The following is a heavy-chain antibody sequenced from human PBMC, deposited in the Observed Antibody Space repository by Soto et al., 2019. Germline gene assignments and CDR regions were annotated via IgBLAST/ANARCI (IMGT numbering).Heavy chain of an antibody. CDR3: ARDGNGSDAFDI. Sequence: QVQLQQWGVGLLKPSETLSLTCAVYGGSFSGYYWSWIRQPPGKGLEWIGEINHSGSTNYNPSLKSRVTISVDTSKNQFSLKLSSGTAADTAVYYCARDGNGSDAFDIWGQGTMVTVSS. V-gene: IGHV4-34*01. J-gene: IGHJ3*02. CDR2: INHSGST. CDR1: GGSFSGYY. D-gene: IGHD3-10*01.